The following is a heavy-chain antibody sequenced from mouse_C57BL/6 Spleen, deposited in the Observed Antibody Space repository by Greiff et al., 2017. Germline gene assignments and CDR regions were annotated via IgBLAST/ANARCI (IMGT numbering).Heavy chain of an antibody. J-gene: IGHJ1*03. CDR3: ARGIGDYWYCDV. V-gene: IGHV1-82*01. Sequence: VQLQESGPELVKPGASVKISCKASGYAFSSSWMNWVKQRPGQGLEWIGRIHPADGDTNYNGKFKGKATLTADKSSSTAYMQLSSLTSEDSAVDFCARGIGDYWYCDVWGTGTTVTVSS. CDR2: IHPADGDT. CDR1: GYAFSSSW. D-gene: IGHD2-14*01.